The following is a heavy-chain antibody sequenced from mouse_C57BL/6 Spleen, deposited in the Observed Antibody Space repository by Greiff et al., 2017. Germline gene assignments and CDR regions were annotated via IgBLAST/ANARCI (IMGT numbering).Heavy chain of an antibody. J-gene: IGHJ2*01. Sequence: QVQLQQPRAELVKPGASVKLSCKASGYTFTSYWMHWVKQRPGRGLEWIGRIDPNSGGTKYKEKFKSKATLTVDKPSSTAYMQLSSLTSEDSAVYYCARGILIYDYDDFDYWGQGTTLTVSS. CDR3: ARGILIYDYDDFDY. D-gene: IGHD2-4*01. CDR1: GYTFTSYW. CDR2: IDPNSGGT. V-gene: IGHV1-72*01.